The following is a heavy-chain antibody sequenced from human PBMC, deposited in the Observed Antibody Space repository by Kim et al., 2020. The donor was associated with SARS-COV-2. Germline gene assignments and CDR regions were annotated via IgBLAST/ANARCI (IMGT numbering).Heavy chain of an antibody. V-gene: IGHV3-48*02. CDR3: VRDRMGGAFDI. Sequence: IYYPNSVKGRFTTSRDNAKNSLHLQMNSLKDEDTAVYHCVRDRMGGAFDIWGQGTLVTVSS. D-gene: IGHD3-16*01. J-gene: IGHJ3*02. CDR2: I.